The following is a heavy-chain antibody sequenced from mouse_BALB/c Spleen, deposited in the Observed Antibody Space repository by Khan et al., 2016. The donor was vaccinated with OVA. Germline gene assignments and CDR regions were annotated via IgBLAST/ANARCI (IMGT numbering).Heavy chain of an antibody. CDR1: GFTFSSYS. CDR2: MSSGGVYT. D-gene: IGHD4-1*01. V-gene: IGHV5-6*01. J-gene: IGHJ3*01. CDR3: ASHLTGSFAY. Sequence: EVELVEFGGDLVKPGGSLKLSCAASGFTFSSYSMSWVRQIPDKRLEWVATMSSGGVYTYYPDSVKGRFTISRDNAKNTLYLQMSSLKSEDTAMYYCASHLTGSFAYWGQGTLVTVSA.